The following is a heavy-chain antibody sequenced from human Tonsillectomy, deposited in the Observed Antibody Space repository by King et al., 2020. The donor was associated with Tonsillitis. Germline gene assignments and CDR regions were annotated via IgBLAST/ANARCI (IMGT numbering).Heavy chain of an antibody. CDR3: ARAHYYDSSGYYFFDY. CDR2: ISGSRNYI. V-gene: IGHV3-21*01. Sequence: VQLVESGGGLVKPGGSLRLSCAASGFTFSTYSMNWVRQAPGKGLEWVSSISGSRNYIYYADSVKGRFTISRDNAKNSLYLQMNSLRAEVTAVYYCARAHYYDSSGYYFFDYWGQGTLVTVSS. J-gene: IGHJ4*02. D-gene: IGHD3-22*01. CDR1: GFTFSTYS.